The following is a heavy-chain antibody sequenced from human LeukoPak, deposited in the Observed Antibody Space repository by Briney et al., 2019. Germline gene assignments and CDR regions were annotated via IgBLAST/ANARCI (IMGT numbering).Heavy chain of an antibody. CDR3: AKQYSSGPVDY. J-gene: IGHJ4*02. CDR2: IYSGGST. Sequence: GGSLRLSCAASGFTVSSNYMSWVRQAPGKGLEWVSVIYSGGSTYYTDSVKGRFTISRDNSKNTLYLQMNSPRAEDTAVYYCAKQYSSGPVDYWGQGTLVTVSS. V-gene: IGHV3-53*01. CDR1: GFTVSSNY. D-gene: IGHD6-19*01.